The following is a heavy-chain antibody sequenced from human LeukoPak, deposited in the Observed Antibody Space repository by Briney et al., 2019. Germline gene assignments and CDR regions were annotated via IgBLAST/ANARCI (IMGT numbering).Heavy chain of an antibody. CDR1: GGSISRSNW. Sequence: SGTLSLTCAVSGGSISRSNWWSWVRQPPGKGLEWIGYFYYSGSTYYNPSLKSRVTISVDTSKNQLSLKLSSVTAADTAVYYCARESNYHGSGTGWFDPWGQGTLVTVSS. V-gene: IGHV4-4*02. CDR3: ARESNYHGSGTGWFDP. D-gene: IGHD3-10*01. J-gene: IGHJ5*02. CDR2: FYYSGST.